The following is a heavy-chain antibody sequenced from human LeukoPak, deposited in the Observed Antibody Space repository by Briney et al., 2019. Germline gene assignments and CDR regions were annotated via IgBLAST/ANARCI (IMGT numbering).Heavy chain of an antibody. V-gene: IGHV1-18*01. CDR2: ISAYNGNT. CDR3: ASGYSSSWYGAFDI. CDR1: GYTFTSYG. D-gene: IGHD6-13*01. J-gene: IGHJ3*02. Sequence: ASVMVSCKASGYTFTSYGISWVRQAPGQGLEWMGWISAYNGNTNYAQKLQGRVTMTTDTSTSTAYMELRSLRSDDTAVYYCASGYSSSWYGAFDIWGQGTMVTVSS.